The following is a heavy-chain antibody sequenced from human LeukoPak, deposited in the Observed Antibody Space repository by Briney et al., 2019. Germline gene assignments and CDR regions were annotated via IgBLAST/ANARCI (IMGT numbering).Heavy chain of an antibody. CDR1: GFGLSDTS. CDR3: SSVPKQRLLLQWSSVL. D-gene: IGHD5/OR15-5a*01. J-gene: IGHJ4*02. CDR2: ISGYDNSL. Sequence: GGSLRVSCRASGFGLSDTSVTWVRQGPGKGLEWVSSISGYDNSLYYEDSVRGRFTISRDDATNSVYLQMSSLRAEDTAIYYCSSVPKQRLLLQWSSVLWGEGTPVIVSS. V-gene: IGHV3-21*01.